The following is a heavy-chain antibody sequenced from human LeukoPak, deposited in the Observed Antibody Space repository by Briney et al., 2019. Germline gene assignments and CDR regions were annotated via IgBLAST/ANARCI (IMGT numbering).Heavy chain of an antibody. D-gene: IGHD3-10*01. CDR1: GYTFTGYY. J-gene: IGHJ4*02. V-gene: IGHV1-2*02. Sequence: GASVTVSSKASGYTFTGYYMHSVRQAPGQGLEWMGWINPDSGGTTYKQKFQGRVTMTRDTSINTAYMELSRRTYDDTAVYYCAKDYYGSGRYVDYWGQGTLVTVSS. CDR2: INPDSGGT. CDR3: AKDYYGSGRYVDY.